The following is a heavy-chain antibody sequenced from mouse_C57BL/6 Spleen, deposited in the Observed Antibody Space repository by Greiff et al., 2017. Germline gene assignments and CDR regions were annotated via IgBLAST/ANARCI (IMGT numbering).Heavy chain of an antibody. D-gene: IGHD1-1*01. CDR1: GYSITSGYY. CDR3: ARDGILRGPAWFAY. J-gene: IGHJ3*01. Sequence: DVQLQESGPGLVKPSQSLSLTCSVTGYSITSGYYWNWIRQFPGNKLEWMGYISYDGSNNYNPSLKNRISITRDTSKNQFFLKLNSVTTEDTATYYCARDGILRGPAWFAYWGQGTLVTVSA. CDR2: ISYDGSN. V-gene: IGHV3-6*01.